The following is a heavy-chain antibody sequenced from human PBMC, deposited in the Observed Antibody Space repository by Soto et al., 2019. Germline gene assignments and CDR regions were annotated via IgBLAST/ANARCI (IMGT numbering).Heavy chain of an antibody. CDR3: ARGVADGSGSYYFGWFDP. V-gene: IGHV4-31*03. CDR2: IYYSGST. CDR1: GGSISSGGYY. D-gene: IGHD3-10*01. Sequence: QVQLQESGPGLVKPSQTLSLTCTVSGGSISSGGYYWSWIRQHPGKGLEWIGYIYYSGSTYYNPSLMSRVTISVDTSKNQFSLKLSSVTAADTAVYYCARGVADGSGSYYFGWFDPWGQGTLVTVSS. J-gene: IGHJ5*02.